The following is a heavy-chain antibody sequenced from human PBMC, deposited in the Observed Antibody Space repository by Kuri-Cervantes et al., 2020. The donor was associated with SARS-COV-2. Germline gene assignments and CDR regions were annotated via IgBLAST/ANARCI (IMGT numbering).Heavy chain of an antibody. CDR2: INHSGST. V-gene: IGHV4-34*01. J-gene: IGHJ5*02. CDR3: ARHRWFDP. D-gene: IGHD1-14*01. Sequence: GSLRLSCAVYGGSFSGYYWSWIRQPPGKGLEWIGGINHSGSTNYNPSLKSRVTISVDTSKNQFSLKLSSVTAADMAVYYCARHRWFDPWGQGTLVTVSS. CDR1: GGSFSGYY.